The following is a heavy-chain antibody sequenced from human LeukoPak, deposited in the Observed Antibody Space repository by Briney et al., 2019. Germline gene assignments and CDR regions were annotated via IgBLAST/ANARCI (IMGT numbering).Heavy chain of an antibody. CDR2: IKSKTDGGTT. CDR3: ARDLDGYRRRIGFDY. D-gene: IGHD5-24*01. J-gene: IGHJ4*02. Sequence: PGGSLRLSCAASGFTFSNAWMSWVRQAPGKGLGWVGRIKSKTDGGTTDYAAPVKGRFTISRDDSKNTLYLQMNSLRAEDTAVYYCARDLDGYRRRIGFDYWGQGTLVTVSS. V-gene: IGHV3-15*01. CDR1: GFTFSNAW.